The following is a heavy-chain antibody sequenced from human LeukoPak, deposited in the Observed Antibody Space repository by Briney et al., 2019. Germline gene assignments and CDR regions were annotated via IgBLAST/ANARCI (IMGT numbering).Heavy chain of an antibody. J-gene: IGHJ3*01. CDR2: IYHSGRT. V-gene: IGHV4-38-2*02. CDR1: GYSISSGDY. CDR3: ARRGEF. Sequence: PSETLSLTCTVSGYSISSGDYWGWIRQPPGKGLEWIGSIYHSGRTYYNPSLKSRVTISGDTSKNQFSLGLSSVTAADTAVYYCARRGEFWGQGTMVTVSS.